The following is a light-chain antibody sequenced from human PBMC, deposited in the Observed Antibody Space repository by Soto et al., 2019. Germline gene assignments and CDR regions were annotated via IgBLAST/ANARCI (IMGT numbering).Light chain of an antibody. Sequence: QSVLTQPPSASGTPGQRVTISCSGSISNLGSNFVFWYQQLPGAAPKLLISRNDQRPSGVPDRFSGSKSGTSASLAISGLRPEDEADYHCAAWDDSLSGVVFGGGTKLTVL. CDR1: ISNLGSNF. CDR2: RND. V-gene: IGLV1-47*01. J-gene: IGLJ3*02. CDR3: AAWDDSLSGVV.